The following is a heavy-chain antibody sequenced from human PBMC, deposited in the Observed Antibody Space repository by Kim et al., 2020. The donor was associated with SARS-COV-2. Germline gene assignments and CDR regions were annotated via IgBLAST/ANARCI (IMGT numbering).Heavy chain of an antibody. CDR1: GHKFTNFW. CDR2: VYPSNSAT. V-gene: IGHV5-51*01. Sequence: GESLKISCKGSGHKFTNFWIGWVRQMPGKGREWMGIVYPSNSATIYSPSFEGRVTISADKSLTAVYLQWGSLKASDTAMYYCASHFPGHGFAYRGRVEFWGQGTLVVVSS. CDR3: ASHFPGHGFAYRGRVEF. J-gene: IGHJ4*02. D-gene: IGHD3-16*01.